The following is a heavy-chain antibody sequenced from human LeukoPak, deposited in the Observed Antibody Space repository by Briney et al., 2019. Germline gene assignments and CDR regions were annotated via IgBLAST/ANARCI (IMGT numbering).Heavy chain of an antibody. CDR2: ISDSGTII. J-gene: IGHJ3*02. Sequence: PGGSLRLSCAASGFILGDYSMSWIRQAPGKGLEWLSYISDSGTIIHNADSVRGRFTISRDSAKNSLFLQMNSLRADDTAVYYCARDSTPPNYTSGKNDAFDIWGQGTLVSVSS. CDR3: ARDSTPPNYTSGKNDAFDI. D-gene: IGHD3-10*01. V-gene: IGHV3-11*01. CDR1: GFILGDYS.